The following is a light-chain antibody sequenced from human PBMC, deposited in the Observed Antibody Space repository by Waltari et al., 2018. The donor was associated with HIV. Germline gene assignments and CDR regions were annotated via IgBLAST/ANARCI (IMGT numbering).Light chain of an antibody. CDR2: EDR. V-gene: IGLV3-1*01. Sequence: SYELGQPLSVSVSPGQTARITCSGTNLGDKFVCWYQQKPGQSPVLVIYEDRRRPSGIPERFSGSNSGNTATLTITGTQAIDEADYYCQSWDSNVLIFGGGTKLTVL. J-gene: IGLJ2*01. CDR1: NLGDKF. CDR3: QSWDSNVLI.